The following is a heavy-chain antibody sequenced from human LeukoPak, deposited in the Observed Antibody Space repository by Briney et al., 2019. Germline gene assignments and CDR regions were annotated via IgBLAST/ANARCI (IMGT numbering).Heavy chain of an antibody. Sequence: PGGSLRLSCAASGFIVRSSYMNWVRQAPGKGLEWVLGLSASGVSTYYADSVKGRFTISRDNSKNTLYLQMNSLRAEDTAVYYCAKEGDILTGYHHYYYYYYMDVWGKGTTVTISS. D-gene: IGHD3-9*01. CDR2: LSASGVST. V-gene: IGHV3-23*01. J-gene: IGHJ6*03. CDR1: GFIVRSSY. CDR3: AKEGDILTGYHHYYYYYYMDV.